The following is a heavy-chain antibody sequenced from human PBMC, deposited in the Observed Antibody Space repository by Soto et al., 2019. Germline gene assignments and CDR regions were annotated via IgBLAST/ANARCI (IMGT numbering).Heavy chain of an antibody. D-gene: IGHD3-3*01. CDR2: IIPIFGTA. Sequence: SVKVSCKASGGTFSSYAISWVRQAPGQGLEWMGGIIPIFGTANYAQKFQGRVTITADESTSTAYMELSSLRSEDTAVYYCARVTFFGVVIMSSPEYYSGMAVWGQGTTVPVS. CDR1: GGTFSSYA. CDR3: ARVTFFGVVIMSSPEYYSGMAV. J-gene: IGHJ6*02. V-gene: IGHV1-69*13.